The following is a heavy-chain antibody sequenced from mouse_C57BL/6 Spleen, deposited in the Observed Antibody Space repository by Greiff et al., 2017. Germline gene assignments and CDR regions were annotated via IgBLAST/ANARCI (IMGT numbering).Heavy chain of an antibody. CDR1: GFTFSDYG. J-gene: IGHJ2*01. V-gene: IGHV5-17*01. D-gene: IGHD1-1*01. CDR2: ISRGSSTI. Sequence: EVKVVESGGGLVKPGGSLKLSCAASGFTFSDYGMHWVRQAPEKGLEWVAYISRGSSTIYYADTVKGRITISRDNAKNALFLQMTSLRSEDTAMYYCARSITTVVVSPYYFDYWGQGTTLTVSS. CDR3: ARSITTVVVSPYYFDY.